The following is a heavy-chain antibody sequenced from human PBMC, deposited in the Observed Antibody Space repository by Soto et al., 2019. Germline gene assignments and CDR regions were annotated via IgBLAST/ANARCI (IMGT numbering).Heavy chain of an antibody. V-gene: IGHV3-21*01. J-gene: IGHJ2*01. D-gene: IGHD2-15*01. CDR3: ARDGSHGGNPVHWYFDL. CDR2: ITSSSYI. Sequence: GGSLRLSCAASGFTFSSYNINWVRQAPGKGLEWVSSITSSSYIYYADSVKGRFTISRDNAKNSLYLQMNSLRAEDTAVYYCARDGSHGGNPVHWYFDLWGRGTLVTVSS. CDR1: GFTFSSYN.